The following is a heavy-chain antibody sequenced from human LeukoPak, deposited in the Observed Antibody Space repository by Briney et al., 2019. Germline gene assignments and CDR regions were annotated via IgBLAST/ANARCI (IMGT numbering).Heavy chain of an antibody. D-gene: IGHD1-26*01. J-gene: IGHJ5*02. CDR3: VRMGNRASGVGP. V-gene: IGHV4-39*01. CDR2: IYDSGST. Sequence: SETLSLTCTVSGGSISGSSHFWGCIRPAPGKGLEWIGSIYDSGSTFYNPSLKSRVTMSVDTSKNQFSLRLRSVTAADTALYYCVRMGNRASGVGPWGQGTLVTVSS. CDR1: GGSISGSSHF.